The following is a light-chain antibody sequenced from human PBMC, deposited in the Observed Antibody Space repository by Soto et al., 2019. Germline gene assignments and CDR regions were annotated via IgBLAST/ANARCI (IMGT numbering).Light chain of an antibody. Sequence: QSALTQPPSASGSPGQSVTISCTGTSSDVGGYKYVSWYQQHPGKAPKLMIYEVSERPSGVPDRFSGSKSSNTASLTVSGPQAEDEADYYCSSYAGSNNFVFGTGTKLTVL. CDR1: SSDVGGYKY. CDR3: SSYAGSNNFV. J-gene: IGLJ1*01. CDR2: EVS. V-gene: IGLV2-8*01.